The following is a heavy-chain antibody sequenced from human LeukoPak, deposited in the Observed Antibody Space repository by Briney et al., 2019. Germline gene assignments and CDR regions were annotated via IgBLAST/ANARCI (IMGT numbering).Heavy chain of an antibody. J-gene: IGHJ4*02. Sequence: GGSLRLSCAASGFTFSIYDMSWVRQAPGKGLEWVSAISGSGGSTYYADSVTGRFTISRDNSKNTLFLQMNSLRAEDTAVYSCAKDGPRTTTKASDSWGQGTLVTVSS. CDR3: AKDGPRTTTKASDS. V-gene: IGHV3-23*01. CDR1: GFTFSIYD. D-gene: IGHD1-26*01. CDR2: ISGSGGST.